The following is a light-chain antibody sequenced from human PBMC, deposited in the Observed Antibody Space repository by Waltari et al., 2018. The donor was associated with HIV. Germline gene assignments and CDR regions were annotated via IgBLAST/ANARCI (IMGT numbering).Light chain of an antibody. CDR2: SST. V-gene: IGLV7-43*01. Sequence: QPVVPPEPSLTVSLGGTITLTFTSATGPVADGHYVNWFPQTPGQPPRPLLYSSTRRHPSTPGRFSGSLVGDRAALTLSNVWPEDQADYYCMLFFRTSYLFGGGTKLTVL. J-gene: IGLJ2*01. CDR1: TGPVADGHY. CDR3: MLFFRTSYL.